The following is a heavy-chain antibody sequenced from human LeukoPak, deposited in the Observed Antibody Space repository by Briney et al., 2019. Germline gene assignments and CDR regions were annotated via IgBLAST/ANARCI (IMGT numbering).Heavy chain of an antibody. CDR2: INPNSGGT. Sequence: ASVKVSCKASGYTFTGYYMHWVRRAPGQGLEWMGWINPNSGGTNYAQKFQGRVTMTRDTSISTAYMELSRLRSDDTAVYYRARDGVAAADSAFDIWGQGTMVTVSS. V-gene: IGHV1-2*02. D-gene: IGHD6-13*01. CDR3: ARDGVAAADSAFDI. CDR1: GYTFTGYY. J-gene: IGHJ3*02.